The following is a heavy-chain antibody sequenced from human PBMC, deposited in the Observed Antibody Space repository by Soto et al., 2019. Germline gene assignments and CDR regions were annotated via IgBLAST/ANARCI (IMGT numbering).Heavy chain of an antibody. CDR1: GGSISSGGYY. D-gene: IGHD2-15*01. CDR3: ARDGRHCSGGSCAYDAFDI. Sequence: QVQLQESCPGLLKPSQTLSLTCTVSGGSISSGGYYWSWIRQHPGKGLEWIGYIYYSGSTYYNPSLKSRVTISVDTSKNQFSLKLSSVTAADTAVYYCARDGRHCSGGSCAYDAFDIWGQGTMVTVSS. CDR2: IYYSGST. J-gene: IGHJ3*02. V-gene: IGHV4-31*03.